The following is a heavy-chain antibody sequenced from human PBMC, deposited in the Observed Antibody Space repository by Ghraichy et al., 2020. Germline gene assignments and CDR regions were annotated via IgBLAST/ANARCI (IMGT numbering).Heavy chain of an antibody. Sequence: SQTLELTCAISGDSLSNKKTAWPWIRQSPSRGLEWLGRTYFRSKWFNDYADSVRGRITISPDAAKNTFSLQLDSVTPEDTALYYYARVTRAYSYYFYPMDVWGQGTTVTVSS. J-gene: IGHJ6*02. V-gene: IGHV6-1*01. CDR2: TYFRSKWFN. CDR3: ARVTRAYSYYFYPMDV. CDR1: GDSLSNKKTA.